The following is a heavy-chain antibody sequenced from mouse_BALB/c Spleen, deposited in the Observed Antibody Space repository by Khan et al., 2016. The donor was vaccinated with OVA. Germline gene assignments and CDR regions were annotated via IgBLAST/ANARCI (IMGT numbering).Heavy chain of an antibody. V-gene: IGHV1-5*01. D-gene: IGHD1-3*01. CDR2: IFPGNSDT. J-gene: IGHJ3*01. CDR3: TRGGYSSFAF. Sequence: VQLQQSGTVLARPGASVKMSCKASGYSFTNYLIHWVKQRPGQGLEWIGDIFPGNSDTNYNQKFKDKAKLPADTSASAAFMELSSLTNEDAAVYYCTRGGYSSFAFWGQGTLVTVSA. CDR1: GYSFTNYL.